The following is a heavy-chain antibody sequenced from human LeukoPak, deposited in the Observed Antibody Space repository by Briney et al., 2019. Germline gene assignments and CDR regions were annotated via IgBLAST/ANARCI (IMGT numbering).Heavy chain of an antibody. CDR2: ISSSGRYI. CDR3: ARGPEETHLDY. V-gene: IGHV3-21*01. D-gene: IGHD4-23*01. J-gene: IGHJ4*02. CDR1: GFTFSDYA. Sequence: PGGSLRLSCAASGFTFSDYAMIWVRQAPGKGLEWVSSISSSGRYIYYADSVKGRFTISRAGAQNSLYLQMNSLRAEDTAVYYCARGPEETHLDYWGQGTLVTVSS.